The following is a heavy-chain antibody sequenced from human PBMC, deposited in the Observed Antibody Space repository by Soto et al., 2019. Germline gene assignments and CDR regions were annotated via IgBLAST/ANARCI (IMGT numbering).Heavy chain of an antibody. D-gene: IGHD6-19*01. CDR1: GFTFSDYL. J-gene: IGHJ4*01. Sequence: DVQLVESGRALVQPGETLRLSCAASGFTFSDYLMTWVRQAPGKGLEWVATIKQDGNEKYYVDSVKGRFTISRDNAKNSLYLQMNGLRAEDTAVYYCAIGHWLGNWGHGTLVTVSS. V-gene: IGHV3-7*01. CDR2: IKQDGNEK. CDR3: AIGHWLGN.